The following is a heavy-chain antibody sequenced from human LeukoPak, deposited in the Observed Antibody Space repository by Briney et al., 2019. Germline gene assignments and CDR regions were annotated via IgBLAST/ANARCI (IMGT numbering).Heavy chain of an antibody. CDR2: ISSDGTNT. Sequence: GGSLTLSCPASGFTISHYWMHWVRQAPGKGLVWVSRISSDGTNTNYADSVKGRFTISRDNAKNTLYLQMNSLGAEDTAVYYCARTSYDTGGYFEDWGQGTLVTVSS. J-gene: IGHJ4*02. V-gene: IGHV3-74*01. CDR1: GFTISHYW. D-gene: IGHD3-22*01. CDR3: ARTSYDTGGYFED.